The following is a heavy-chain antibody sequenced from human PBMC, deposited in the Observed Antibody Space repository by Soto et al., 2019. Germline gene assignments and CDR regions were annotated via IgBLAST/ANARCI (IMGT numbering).Heavy chain of an antibody. J-gene: IGHJ5*02. Sequence: SETLSLTCAVQGGSFSGYIWTWIRQPPGKGLQWIGQINHSGSTYYNPSLKSRVTISLFTSNDQFSLELDSVTAEDTAVYYCTRELYTYGPTNWFDPWGQGTLVTVSS. CDR1: GGSFSGYI. D-gene: IGHD5-18*01. CDR2: INHSGST. CDR3: TRELYTYGPTNWFDP. V-gene: IGHV4-34*01.